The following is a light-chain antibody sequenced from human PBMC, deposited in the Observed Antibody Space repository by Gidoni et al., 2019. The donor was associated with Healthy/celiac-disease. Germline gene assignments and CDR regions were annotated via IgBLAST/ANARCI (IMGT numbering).Light chain of an antibody. CDR3: NSRDSSGNHVV. J-gene: IGLJ2*01. CDR2: GKN. CDR1: SLRSYD. Sequence: SSELTQDPAVSVALGQTGRSTCQGDSLRSYDASWYQKKPGHAPVLVISGKNNRPSGIPDLFSGSSSGNTASLTLTGAPAEDEADDYCNSRDSSGNHVVFGGGTKLTVL. V-gene: IGLV3-19*01.